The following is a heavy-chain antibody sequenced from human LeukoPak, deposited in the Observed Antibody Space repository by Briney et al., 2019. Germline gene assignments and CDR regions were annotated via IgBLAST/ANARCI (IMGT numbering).Heavy chain of an antibody. Sequence: PGGSLRLSCAASGFTFSSYSMNWVRQAPEKGLEWASSISSSGSYSYYADSAQGRFTVSRDNAKNSLYLQMNSLRAEDTAVYYCSKGDTTSPVPDYWGQGTLVTVSS. CDR1: GFTFSSYS. CDR3: SKGDTTSPVPDY. V-gene: IGHV3-21*01. D-gene: IGHD2-2*01. CDR2: ISSSGSYS. J-gene: IGHJ4*02.